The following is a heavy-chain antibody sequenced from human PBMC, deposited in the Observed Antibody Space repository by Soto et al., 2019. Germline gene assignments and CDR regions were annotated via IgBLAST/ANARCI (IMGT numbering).Heavy chain of an antibody. J-gene: IGHJ6*02. Sequence: QVQLVQSGAEVKKPGASVKVSCKASGYTFTSYDINWVRQATGQGLEWMGWMNANSGNTGYAQKFQGRVIMTRNTSISTAYMELRSLRSEATAGYYCARVFSGTTGTGVAYYYYGMDVWGQGPTVTVSS. D-gene: IGHD1-1*01. CDR3: ARVFSGTTGTGVAYYYYGMDV. V-gene: IGHV1-8*01. CDR1: GYTFTSYD. CDR2: MNANSGNT.